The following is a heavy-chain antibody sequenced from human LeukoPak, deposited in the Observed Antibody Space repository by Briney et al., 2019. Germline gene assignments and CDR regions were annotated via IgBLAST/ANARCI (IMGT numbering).Heavy chain of an antibody. CDR3: ARATVQWNIAAASDP. CDR2: INPSGGST. J-gene: IGHJ5*02. CDR1: GYTFTTYY. D-gene: IGHD6-13*01. Sequence: ASVKVSCKASGYTFTTYYMHWVRQARGQGLEWMGVINPSGGSTSYAQKFQGRVTMTRDTSTSTVYMELTSLRSEDTAVYYCARATVQWNIAAASDPWGQGTLVTVSS. V-gene: IGHV1-46*01.